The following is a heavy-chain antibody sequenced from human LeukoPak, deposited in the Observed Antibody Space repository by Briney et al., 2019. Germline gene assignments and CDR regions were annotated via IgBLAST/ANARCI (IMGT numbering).Heavy chain of an antibody. D-gene: IGHD3-22*01. Sequence: SQTLSLTCTVSGGSISSGGYYWSWIRQHPGKGLEWIGYIYCSGSTYYNPSLKSRVTISVDTSKNQFSLKLSSVTAADTAVYYCARGSHDSSGYYYFDYWGQGTLVTVSS. CDR3: ARGSHDSSGYYYFDY. CDR2: IYCSGST. V-gene: IGHV4-31*03. J-gene: IGHJ4*02. CDR1: GGSISSGGYY.